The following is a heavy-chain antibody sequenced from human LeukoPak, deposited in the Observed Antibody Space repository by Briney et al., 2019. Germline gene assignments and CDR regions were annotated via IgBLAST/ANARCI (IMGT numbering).Heavy chain of an antibody. CDR2: IYYSGST. CDR1: GGSISSYY. D-gene: IGHD6-19*01. J-gene: IGHJ3*02. V-gene: IGHV4-59*01. Sequence: SETLSLTCTVSGGSISSYYWSWIRQPAGKGLEWIGYIYYSGSTNYNPSLKSRVTISVDTSKNQFSLKLSSVTAADTAVYYCASGSSGWYMGAFDIWGQGTMVTVSS. CDR3: ASGSSGWYMGAFDI.